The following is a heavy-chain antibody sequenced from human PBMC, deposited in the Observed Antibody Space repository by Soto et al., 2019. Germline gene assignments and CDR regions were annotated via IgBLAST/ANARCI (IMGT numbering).Heavy chain of an antibody. Sequence: ASVKVSCKASGYTFTSYGISWVRQAPGQGLEWMGWISAYNGSTNYAQKLQGRVTMTTDTSTSTAYMELRSLRSDDTAVYYCARGPSSAGLGNWFDPWGQGTLVTVSS. V-gene: IGHV1-18*01. CDR2: ISAYNGST. CDR1: GYTFTSYG. J-gene: IGHJ5*02. D-gene: IGHD6-13*01. CDR3: ARGPSSAGLGNWFDP.